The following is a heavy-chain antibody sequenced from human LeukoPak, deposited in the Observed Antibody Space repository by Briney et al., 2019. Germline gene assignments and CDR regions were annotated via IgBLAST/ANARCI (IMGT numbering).Heavy chain of an antibody. CDR1: GFTFSSYW. Sequence: PGGSLRLSCAASGFTFSSYWMHWVRQAPGKGLVWVSRINSDGSSTSYADSVKGRFTISRDNAKNTLYLQMNSLRAEYTAVYYCARVFARIAAAGTGMNWFDPWGQGTLVTVSS. D-gene: IGHD6-13*01. V-gene: IGHV3-74*01. CDR3: ARVFARIAAAGTGMNWFDP. J-gene: IGHJ5*02. CDR2: INSDGSST.